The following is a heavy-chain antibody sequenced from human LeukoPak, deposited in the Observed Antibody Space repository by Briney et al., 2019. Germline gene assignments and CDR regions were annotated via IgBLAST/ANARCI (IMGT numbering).Heavy chain of an antibody. Sequence: SETLSLTCTVSGGPISSYYWSWIRQPAGKGLEWIGRIYTSGSTNYNPSLKSRVTMSVDTSKNQFSLKLSSVTAADTAVYYCASDVHSSGYYYGYFQHWGQGTLVTVSS. D-gene: IGHD3-22*01. CDR2: IYTSGST. CDR3: ASDVHSSGYYYGYFQH. CDR1: GGPISSYY. V-gene: IGHV4-4*07. J-gene: IGHJ1*01.